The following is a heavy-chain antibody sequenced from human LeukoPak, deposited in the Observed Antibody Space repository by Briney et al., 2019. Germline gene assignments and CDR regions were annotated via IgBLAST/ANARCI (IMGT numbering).Heavy chain of an antibody. Sequence: PGGSLRLSCAASGFTFSGFGMHWVRQAPGKGLEWVAYIHTDQTIQYYADSVKGRFTISRDNSKNTLYLQMKTLRSEDTAVYYCGYYNSGSYSTPHSWGQGTQVTVSS. CDR1: GFTFSGFG. CDR2: IHTDQTIQ. CDR3: GYYNSGSYSTPHS. V-gene: IGHV3-30*02. D-gene: IGHD3-10*01. J-gene: IGHJ4*02.